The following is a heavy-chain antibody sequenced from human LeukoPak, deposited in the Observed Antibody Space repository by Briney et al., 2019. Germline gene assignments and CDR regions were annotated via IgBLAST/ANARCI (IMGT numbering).Heavy chain of an antibody. CDR3: ASFQDSSGYRGAFDI. J-gene: IGHJ3*02. D-gene: IGHD3-22*01. CDR2: INPNSGGT. CDR1: GYTFTGYY. V-gene: IGHV1-2*06. Sequence: GASVKVSCKASGYTFTGYYIHWVRQAPGQGLEWMGRINPNSGGTNYAQKFQGRVTMTRDTSISTAYMELSRLRSDDTAVYYCASFQDSSGYRGAFDIWGQGTMVTVSS.